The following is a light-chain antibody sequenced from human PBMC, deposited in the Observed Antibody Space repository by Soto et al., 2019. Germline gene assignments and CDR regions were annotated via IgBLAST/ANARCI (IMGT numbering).Light chain of an antibody. V-gene: IGLV2-14*01. J-gene: IGLJ2*01. CDR2: GVT. Sequence: QSALTQPASVSGSPGQSITISCTGTSSDVGGYNYVSWYQQHPGKAPKVMIYGVTTRPSGVSNRFSGSKSGNTASLTISGLQAEDEADYYCSSYTTSTTLSVVFGGGTKLTVL. CDR1: SSDVGGYNY. CDR3: SSYTTSTTLSVV.